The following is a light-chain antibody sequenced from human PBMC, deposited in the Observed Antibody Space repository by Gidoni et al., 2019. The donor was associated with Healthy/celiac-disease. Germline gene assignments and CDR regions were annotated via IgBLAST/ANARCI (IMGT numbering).Light chain of an antibody. CDR2: DAS. V-gene: IGKV3-11*01. Sequence: ELVLTQPPDTRSLSPGERATLSCRASQSVSSYLAWYQQKPGQAPRLLIYDASNRAPGIPARFRGSGSGTDFTLTISNLEPGDFAVYYCQQRSNWPWTFGQGTKVEIK. CDR1: QSVSSY. J-gene: IGKJ1*01. CDR3: QQRSNWPWT.